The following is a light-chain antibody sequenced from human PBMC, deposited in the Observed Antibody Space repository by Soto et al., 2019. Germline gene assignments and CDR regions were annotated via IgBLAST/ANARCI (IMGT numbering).Light chain of an antibody. CDR2: KAS. J-gene: IGKJ2*01. Sequence: DIQMTQSPSTLSESVGARVTITCRASQTIKDWLAWYQQKPGKAPKLLIHKASSLESGVPSRFSGSGSGTEFTLTISSLQPDDFATYYCQQCNSYSYTFGQGTKLEIK. V-gene: IGKV1-5*03. CDR1: QTIKDW. CDR3: QQCNSYSYT.